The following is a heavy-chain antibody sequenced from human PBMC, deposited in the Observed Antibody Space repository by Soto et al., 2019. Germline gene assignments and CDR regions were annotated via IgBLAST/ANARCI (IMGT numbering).Heavy chain of an antibody. Sequence: QPGGSLRLSCSASGFTFSNYAMHWVRQCTGKGLEYVSGINNNGDSTHYTDSVKGRFTISRDNSKNTLFLQMSSVRIEDTAVYYCVKSLYVNYYLDFWGQGTLVTVSS. J-gene: IGHJ4*02. D-gene: IGHD1-7*01. CDR1: GFTFSNYA. CDR3: VKSLYVNYYLDF. V-gene: IGHV3-64D*08. CDR2: INNNGDST.